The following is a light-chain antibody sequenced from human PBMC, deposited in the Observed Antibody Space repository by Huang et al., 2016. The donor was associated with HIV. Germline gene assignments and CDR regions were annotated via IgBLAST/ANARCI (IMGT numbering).Light chain of an antibody. CDR1: QDISKY. Sequence: DIQMTQSPSSLSASVGGRVTITCQASQDISKYLNWYQQKPGKAPRALIYDASNLETGVPSRFSGSGSGTYFRLTINSLQPEDIATYYCQQYDNLPITFGQGTRLEIK. J-gene: IGKJ5*01. CDR2: DAS. V-gene: IGKV1-33*01. CDR3: QQYDNLPIT.